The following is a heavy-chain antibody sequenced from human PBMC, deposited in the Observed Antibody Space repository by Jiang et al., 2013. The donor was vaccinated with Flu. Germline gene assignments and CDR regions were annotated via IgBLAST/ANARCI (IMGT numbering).Heavy chain of an antibody. CDR2: ITYNGGDS. CDR3: TRGGSDYEGISY. V-gene: IGHV3-20*04. Sequence: RLSCAASGFTFSTSGMHWVRQAPGKGLEWVSGITYNGGDSRYADSVRGRFTISRDNAKNSLYLQMHSLRAEDTALYYCTRGGSDYEGISYWGQGALVVVSS. J-gene: IGHJ4*02. D-gene: IGHD4-17*01. CDR1: GFTFSTSG.